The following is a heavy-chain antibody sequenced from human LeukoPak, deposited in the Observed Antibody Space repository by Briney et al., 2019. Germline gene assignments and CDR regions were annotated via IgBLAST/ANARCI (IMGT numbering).Heavy chain of an antibody. J-gene: IGHJ4*02. D-gene: IGHD3-10*01. V-gene: IGHV3-21*01. Sequence: GGSLRLSCAASGFTFSSYSMNWVRQAPGKGLEWVSSISSSSSYIYYADSVKGRFTISRDNAKNSLYLQMNSLRAEDTAVYYCARGAMVRGVSMGPFDYWGQGTLITVSS. CDR3: ARGAMVRGVSMGPFDY. CDR1: GFTFSSYS. CDR2: ISSSSSYI.